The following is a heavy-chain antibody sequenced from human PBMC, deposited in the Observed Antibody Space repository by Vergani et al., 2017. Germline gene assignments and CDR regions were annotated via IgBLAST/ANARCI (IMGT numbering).Heavy chain of an antibody. CDR2: FDPEHGEV. J-gene: IGHJ4*02. D-gene: IGHD3-22*01. Sequence: QVQLVQSGSEVRKPGASVKVSCQVSGYSLTELTIHWVRQAPGKGLEWMGGFDPEHGEVTVAHHIQGRVNMTEDRSTDTAYMELSSLRPEDTALYYGAIVTDYYDSSGYYLDYWGQGTLVTVSS. CDR3: AIVTDYYDSSGYYLDY. CDR1: GYSLTELT. V-gene: IGHV1-24*01.